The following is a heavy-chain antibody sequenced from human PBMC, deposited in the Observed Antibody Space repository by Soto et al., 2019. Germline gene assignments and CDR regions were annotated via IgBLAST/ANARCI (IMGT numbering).Heavy chain of an antibody. J-gene: IGHJ5*02. CDR1: GFTFSSYS. Sequence: GSLRLSCAASGFTFSSYSMNWVRQAPGKGLEWVSSISSSSSYIYYADSVKGRFTISRDNSKNSLYLQMNSLRAEDTAVYYCASESKGSSDLIGPTWFDPWGQGTLVPVSS. CDR3: ASESKGSSDLIGPTWFDP. V-gene: IGHV3-21*01. D-gene: IGHD6-6*01. CDR2: ISSSSSYI.